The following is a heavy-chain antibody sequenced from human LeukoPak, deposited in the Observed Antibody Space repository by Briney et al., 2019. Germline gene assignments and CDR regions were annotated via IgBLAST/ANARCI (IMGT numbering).Heavy chain of an antibody. Sequence: GGSLRLSCAASGFTFSSYAMSWVRQAPGKGLEWVSAISGSGGSTYYADSVKGRFTISRDNSKNTLYLQMNNLKIEDTALYYCVVIVGARGFDFWGQGTLVTVSS. J-gene: IGHJ4*02. CDR1: GFTFSSYA. CDR3: VVIVGARGFDF. V-gene: IGHV3-23*01. CDR2: ISGSGGST. D-gene: IGHD1-26*01.